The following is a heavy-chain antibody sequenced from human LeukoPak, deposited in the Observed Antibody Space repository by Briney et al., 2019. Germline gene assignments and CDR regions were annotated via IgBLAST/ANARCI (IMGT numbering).Heavy chain of an antibody. Sequence: GGSLGLSCAASGFTFISYWMSWVRQAPGKGLEWVANIKQDGSEEYYVDSVKGRFTISRDNAKNSLYLQMNSLRAEDTAVYYCARGHTAVTRHFDFWGQGTLVTVSS. D-gene: IGHD4-17*01. J-gene: IGHJ4*02. V-gene: IGHV3-7*01. CDR1: GFTFISYW. CDR3: ARGHTAVTRHFDF. CDR2: IKQDGSEE.